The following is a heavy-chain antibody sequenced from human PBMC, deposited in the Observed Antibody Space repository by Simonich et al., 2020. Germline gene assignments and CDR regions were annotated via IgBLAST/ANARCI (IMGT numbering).Heavy chain of an antibody. Sequence: EVQLVESGGGLVQPGGSLRLSCAASGFTFSSYWMSWVRQAPGKGLEWVDNKKQDGREKYYVDSVKGRFTIARDNAKNSLYLQMNSLRAEDTAVYYCARDREVYGSGSYYNYWGQGTLVTVSS. J-gene: IGHJ4*02. CDR2: KKQDGREK. CDR3: ARDREVYGSGSYYNY. V-gene: IGHV3-7*01. CDR1: GFTFSSYW. D-gene: IGHD3-10*01.